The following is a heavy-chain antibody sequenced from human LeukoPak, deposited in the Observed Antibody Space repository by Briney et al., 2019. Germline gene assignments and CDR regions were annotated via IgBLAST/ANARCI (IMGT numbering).Heavy chain of an antibody. CDR1: GSTFSSYG. D-gene: IGHD3-16*01. Sequence: GGTLRLSCAASGSTFSSYGMSWVRQAPGKGLEWVSVISGSGGNTYYADSVKGRLTISRDNSKNTLYLQMNSLRVEDTAVYYCAKVARLGESHWGQGTLVTVSS. J-gene: IGHJ4*02. CDR3: AKVARLGESH. CDR2: ISGSGGNT. V-gene: IGHV3-23*01.